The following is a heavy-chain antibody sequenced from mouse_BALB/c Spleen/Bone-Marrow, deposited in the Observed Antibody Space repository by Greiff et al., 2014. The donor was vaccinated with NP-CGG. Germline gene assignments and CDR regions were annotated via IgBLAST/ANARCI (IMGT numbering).Heavy chain of an antibody. D-gene: IGHD2-14*01. CDR1: GFTFSTYA. Sequence: EVMLVESGGGLVKPGGSLKLSCAASGFTFSTYAMSWVRQTPEKRLEWVATISSGGTYTYYPDSVKGRFTISRDTAKNTMYLQMSSLRSEDTAICDCARTPYYRYDEYYAMDYWGRGTSVTVSS. V-gene: IGHV5-9-1*01. J-gene: IGHJ4*01. CDR2: ISSGGTYT. CDR3: ARTPYYRYDEYYAMDY.